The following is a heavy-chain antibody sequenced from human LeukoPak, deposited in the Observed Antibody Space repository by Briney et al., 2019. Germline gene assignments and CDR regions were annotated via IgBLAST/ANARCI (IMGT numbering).Heavy chain of an antibody. V-gene: IGHV3-23*01. CDR3: AKDPAPAGTEGGGGYFQH. J-gene: IGHJ1*01. Sequence: GGSLRLSCAASGFTFSSYAMSWVRQAPGKGLEWVSAISGSGGSTYYADSVKGRFTISRDNSKNTLYPQMNSLRAEDTAVYYCAKDPAPAGTEGGGGYFQHWGQGTLVTVSS. CDR2: ISGSGGST. D-gene: IGHD1-1*01. CDR1: GFTFSSYA.